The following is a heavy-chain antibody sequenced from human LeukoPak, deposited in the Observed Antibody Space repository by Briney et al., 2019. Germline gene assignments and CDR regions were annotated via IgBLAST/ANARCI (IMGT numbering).Heavy chain of an antibody. J-gene: IGHJ3*02. Sequence: GGSLRLSCAASGFIFSDYDMTWIRQAPGKGLEWVSYIGTSGSSIYYADSVKGRFTISRDNAKNSLYLQMNSLRAEDTAVYYCARDRPYNWNDAAAFDIWGQGTMVTVSS. CDR3: ARDRPYNWNDAAAFDI. CDR2: IGTSGSSI. CDR1: GFIFSDYD. D-gene: IGHD1-20*01. V-gene: IGHV3-11*04.